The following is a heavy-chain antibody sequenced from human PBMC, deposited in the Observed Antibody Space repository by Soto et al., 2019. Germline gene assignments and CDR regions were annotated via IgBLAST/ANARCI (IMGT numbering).Heavy chain of an antibody. J-gene: IGHJ4*02. D-gene: IGHD6-19*01. Sequence: QVQLQESGPGLVKPSQTLSLTCTVSGGSISSGGYYWSWIRHHPGKGLEWIGYIYYSGSTYYNPSHKSRVTISVDTSKHQFSLTLRSVTAADTAVYSCARGRGSGWYDYWGQGTLVTVSS. CDR2: IYYSGST. V-gene: IGHV4-31*03. CDR1: GGSISSGGYY. CDR3: ARGRGSGWYDY.